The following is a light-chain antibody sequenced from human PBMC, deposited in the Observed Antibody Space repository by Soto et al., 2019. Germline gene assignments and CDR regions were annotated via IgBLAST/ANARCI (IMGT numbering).Light chain of an antibody. J-gene: IGLJ2*01. CDR3: SSYTSSSTLV. Sequence: QSVLTLSPSASGTPGQRVTISCTATSSDVDTHNYVSWYQQYPGKAPKLMIYEVINRPSGVSNRFSGSKSGNTASLIISGLQAEDEADYYCSSYTSSSTLVFGGGTKVTVL. CDR1: SSDVDTHNY. V-gene: IGLV2-14*01. CDR2: EVI.